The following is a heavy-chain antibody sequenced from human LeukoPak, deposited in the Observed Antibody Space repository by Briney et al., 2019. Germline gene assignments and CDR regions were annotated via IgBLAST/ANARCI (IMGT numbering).Heavy chain of an antibody. CDR3: VKSAQYYYYYYMDV. CDR1: GFTFSSYG. J-gene: IGHJ6*03. Sequence: PGRSLRLSCAASGFTFSSYGMHWVRQAPGKGLEWVAVIWYDGSNKYYADSVKGRFTISRDNSKNTLYLQMNSLRAEDTAVYYCVKSAQYYYYYYMDVWGKGTTVTVSS. CDR2: IWYDGSNK. V-gene: IGHV3-33*06.